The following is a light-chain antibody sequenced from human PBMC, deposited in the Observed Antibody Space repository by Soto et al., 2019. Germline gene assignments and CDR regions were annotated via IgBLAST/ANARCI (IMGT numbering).Light chain of an antibody. Sequence: QSVLTQPASVSGSPGQSITISCTGTSSDVGGYNFVSWYQHHPGKAPKLIIYDVTNLPSGISNRFSGSKSGNTASLTISGLQAEDEADYYCTSYTSSITYVFGTGTKVTVL. CDR3: TSYTSSITYV. CDR2: DVT. CDR1: SSDVGGYNF. V-gene: IGLV2-14*03. J-gene: IGLJ1*01.